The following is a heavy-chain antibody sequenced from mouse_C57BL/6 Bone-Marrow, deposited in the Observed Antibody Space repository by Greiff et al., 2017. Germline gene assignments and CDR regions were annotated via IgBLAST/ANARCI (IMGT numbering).Heavy chain of an antibody. Sequence: QVQLQQSGAELARPGASVKLSCKASGYTFTSYGISWVKQRTGQGLEWIGEIYPRSGNTYYNEKFKGKATLTADKSSSTAYMELRSLTSEDSAVYFCARGNYYGRSSWCAYWGQGTLVTVSA. V-gene: IGHV1-81*01. J-gene: IGHJ3*01. CDR2: IYPRSGNT. CDR1: GYTFTSYG. D-gene: IGHD1-1*01. CDR3: ARGNYYGRSSWCAY.